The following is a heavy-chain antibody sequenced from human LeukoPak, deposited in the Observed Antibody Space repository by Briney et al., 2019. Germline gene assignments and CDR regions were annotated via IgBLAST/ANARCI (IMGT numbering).Heavy chain of an antibody. D-gene: IGHD6-19*01. CDR3: AKDAVAGIG. J-gene: IGHJ4*02. CDR2: ISGSGGST. V-gene: IGHV3-23*01. Sequence: PGGSLRLSCAVSGFTFSSYAMYWVRQAPGQGLEWVSSISGSGGSTYYADSVKGRFTISRDNSKNTLYLQMNSLRAEDTAVYYCAKDAVAGIGWGQGTLVTVSS. CDR1: GFTFSSYA.